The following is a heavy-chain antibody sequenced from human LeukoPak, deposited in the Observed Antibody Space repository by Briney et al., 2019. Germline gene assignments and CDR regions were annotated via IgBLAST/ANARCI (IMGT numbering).Heavy chain of an antibody. J-gene: IGHJ4*02. CDR1: GCSMSNKY. D-gene: IGHD3-3*01. CDR2: MSDSGNT. Sequence: PSETLSLTCRVSGCSMSNKYWSWIRQPPGKGLEWIGYMSDSGNTKQNPALKSRVTISLDTSKNHLSLMLSSVTAAETAVYYCATHDSNGYYPYYFAYWGQGTVVTVSS. CDR3: ATHDSNGYYPYYFAY. V-gene: IGHV4-59*08.